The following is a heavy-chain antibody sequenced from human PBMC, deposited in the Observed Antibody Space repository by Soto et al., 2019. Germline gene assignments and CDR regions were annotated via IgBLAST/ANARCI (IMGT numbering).Heavy chain of an antibody. CDR2: ISGSGGST. J-gene: IGHJ6*02. CDR3: AKIGPGVRGVIYYYYGMDV. D-gene: IGHD3-10*01. Sequence: GGSLRLSCAASGFTFSSYAMSWVRQAPGKGLERVSAISGSGGSTYYADSVKGRFTISRDNSKNTLYLQMNSLRAEDTAVYFCAKIGPGVRGVIYYYYGMDVWGQGTTVTVSS. V-gene: IGHV3-23*01. CDR1: GFTFSSYA.